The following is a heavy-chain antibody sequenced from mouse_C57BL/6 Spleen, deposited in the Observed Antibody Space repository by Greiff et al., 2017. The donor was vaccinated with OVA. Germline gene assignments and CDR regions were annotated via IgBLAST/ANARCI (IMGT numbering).Heavy chain of an antibody. Sequence: VQLQQSGGGLVKPGGSLKLSCAASGFTFSSYAMSWVRQTPEKRLEWVATISDGGSYTYYPDNVKGRFTISRDNAKNNLYLQMSHLKSEDAAMYYCARGYGSCHGWCDDWGTGTTVTVSS. CDR3: ARGYGSCHGWCDD. CDR1: GFTFSSYA. CDR2: ISDGGSYT. D-gene: IGHD1-1*01. J-gene: IGHJ1*03. V-gene: IGHV5-4*01.